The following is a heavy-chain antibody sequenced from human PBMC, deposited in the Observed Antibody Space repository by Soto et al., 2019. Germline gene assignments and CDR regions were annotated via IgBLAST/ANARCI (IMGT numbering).Heavy chain of an antibody. CDR3: AEDIGIGGSYYGGDY. J-gene: IGHJ4*02. V-gene: IGHV3-30*18. D-gene: IGHD1-26*01. CDR1: GFIFSSYG. Sequence: QVQLVESGGGVVQPGRSLRLSCAASGFIFSSYGMHWIRQVPGKGLEWVAGMSNDGINKYYVDSVKGQFPIARDNSKNKLTLQMSSMRAEDTAVYYCAEDIGIGGSYYGGDYGGQGVLVTV. CDR2: MSNDGINK.